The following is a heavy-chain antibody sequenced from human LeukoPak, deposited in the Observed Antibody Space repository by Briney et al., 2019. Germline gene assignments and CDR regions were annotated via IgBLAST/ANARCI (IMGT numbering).Heavy chain of an antibody. CDR3: ATTKSARRYFDY. J-gene: IGHJ4*02. CDR2: ISGSGGST. CDR1: GFTFSSYA. Sequence: PGGSLRLSCAASGFTFSSYAMSWVRQAPGKGLEWVSAISGSGGSTYYADSVKGRFTISRDNSKNTLYLQMNSLRAEDTAVYYCATTKSARRYFDYWGQGTLVTVSS. V-gene: IGHV3-23*01. D-gene: IGHD1-1*01.